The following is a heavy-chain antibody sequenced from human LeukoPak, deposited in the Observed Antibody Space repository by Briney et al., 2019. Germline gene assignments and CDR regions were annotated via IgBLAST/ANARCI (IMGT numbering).Heavy chain of an antibody. CDR3: ARVQYCSGGSCWYYFDY. J-gene: IGHJ4*02. CDR1: GFTFDDYG. CDR2: INWNGGST. D-gene: IGHD2-15*01. Sequence: GGSLRLSCAASGFTFDDYGMSWVRQAPGKGLEWVSGINWNGGSTGYADSVKGRFTISRDNAKNSLYLQMNSLRAEDTALYYCARVQYCSGGSCWYYFDYWGQGTLVTVSS. V-gene: IGHV3-20*04.